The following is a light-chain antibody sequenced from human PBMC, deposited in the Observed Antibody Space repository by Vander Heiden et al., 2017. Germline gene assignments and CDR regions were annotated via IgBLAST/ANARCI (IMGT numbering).Light chain of an antibody. V-gene: IGKV4-1*01. J-gene: IGKJ4*01. CDR2: WAS. Sequence: DIVMTQSPDSLAVSLGEGATINCKSSQNVLYSSNNKNYLAWYQQKPGQPPKLLISWASIRESGVPDRFSGSGSGTDFTLTISSLQAEDVAVYYCQQYYTTPFTFGGGTKVEI. CDR1: QNVLYSSNNKNY. CDR3: QQYYTTPFT.